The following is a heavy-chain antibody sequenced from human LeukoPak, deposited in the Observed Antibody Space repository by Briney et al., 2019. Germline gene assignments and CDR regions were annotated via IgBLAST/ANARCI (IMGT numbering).Heavy chain of an antibody. D-gene: IGHD3-22*01. V-gene: IGHV6-1*01. J-gene: IGHJ4*02. Sequence: SQTLSLTCAISGDSVSSNSAASNWIRQSTSRGLEWLGRTYYRSKWHNEYAVSVKSRITIYPDTSKSQFSLQLNSVTPEVTALYYCARDFGRHYYDSSGYYYLDYFDYWGQGTLVTVSS. CDR1: GDSVSSNSAA. CDR3: ARDFGRHYYDSSGYYYLDYFDY. CDR2: TYYRSKWHN.